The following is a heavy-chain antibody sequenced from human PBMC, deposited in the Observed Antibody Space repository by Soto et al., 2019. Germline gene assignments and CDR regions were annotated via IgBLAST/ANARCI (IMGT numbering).Heavy chain of an antibody. CDR3: VKGRDTAMVLGFFDY. V-gene: IGHV3-64D*08. CDR1: GFTFSSYA. D-gene: IGHD5-18*01. CDR2: ISSNGGST. J-gene: IGHJ4*02. Sequence: GGSLRLSCSASGFTFSSYAMHWVRQAPGKGLEYVSAISSNGGSTYYADSVKGRFTISRDNSKNTLYLQMSSLRAEDTAVYYCVKGRDTAMVLGFFDYWGQGTLVTVSS.